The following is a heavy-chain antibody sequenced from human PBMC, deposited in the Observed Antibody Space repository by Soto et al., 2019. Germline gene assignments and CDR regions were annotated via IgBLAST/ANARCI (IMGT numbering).Heavy chain of an antibody. D-gene: IGHD4-17*01. CDR1: GFTFSSYW. Sequence: ESLKISCAASGFTFSSYWMSWVRQAPGRGLEWMANIKYDGSEKYYVDSVKGRLTISRDNAKNSLYLQMNSLREEDTAVYYCAREITVTRPYYFDSWGQGTLVTVSS. CDR3: AREITVTRPYYFDS. V-gene: IGHV3-7*01. J-gene: IGHJ4*02. CDR2: IKYDGSEK.